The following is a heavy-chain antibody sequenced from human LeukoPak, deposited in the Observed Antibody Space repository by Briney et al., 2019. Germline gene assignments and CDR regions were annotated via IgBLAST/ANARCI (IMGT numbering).Heavy chain of an antibody. D-gene: IGHD3-10*01. CDR3: ATAEILPDY. Sequence: PGGSLRLSCAASGFTFSSYGMHWVRQAPGKGLGWVSFIQYDGSNKYYADSVKGRFTISRDNFKNTLYLQMNSLRTEDTAVYYCATAEILPDYWGQGTLVTVSS. CDR2: IQYDGSNK. J-gene: IGHJ4*02. CDR1: GFTFSSYG. V-gene: IGHV3-30*02.